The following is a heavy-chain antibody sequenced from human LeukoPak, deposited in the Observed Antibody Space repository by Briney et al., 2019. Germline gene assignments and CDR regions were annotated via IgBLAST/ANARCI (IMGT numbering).Heavy chain of an antibody. CDR3: AKTSGSGNYYYYYYAMDV. D-gene: IGHD3-10*01. J-gene: IGHJ6*01. V-gene: IGHV3-23*01. CDR1: GFTFSSYA. CDR2: ISGSGSST. Sequence: GGSLRLSCAASGFTFSSYAMSWVRQAPGKGLEWVSAISGSGSSTFYADSVKGRFTFSRDHSKNTLHLQMNSLGAEDTSVYYCAKTSGSGNYYYYYYAMDVWGQGTTVTVSS.